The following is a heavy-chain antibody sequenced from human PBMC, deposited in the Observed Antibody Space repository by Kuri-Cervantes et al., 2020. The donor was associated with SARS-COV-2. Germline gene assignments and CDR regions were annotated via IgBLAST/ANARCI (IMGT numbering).Heavy chain of an antibody. CDR1: GLNSSSYA. CDR2: ISGSGRST. D-gene: IGHD3-3*01. J-gene: IGHJ3*02. CDR3: ARADTPTYYDFWSGSDAFDI. Sequence: GGSLRLSCAASGLNSSSYALSWVRQAPGKGLEWVSAISGSGRSTYYADSVKGRFTISRDNAKNSLYLQMNSLRAEDTAVYYCARADTPTYYDFWSGSDAFDIWGQGTMVTVSS. V-gene: IGHV3-23*01.